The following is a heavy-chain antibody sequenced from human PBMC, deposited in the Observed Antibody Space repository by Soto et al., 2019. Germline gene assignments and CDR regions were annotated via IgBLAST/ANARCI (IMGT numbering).Heavy chain of an antibody. CDR3: AKDLNDILTGYSEARDAFDI. CDR2: ISGSGGST. D-gene: IGHD3-9*01. V-gene: IGHV3-23*01. Sequence: PGGSLRLSCAASGFTFSSYAMSWVRQAPGKGLEWVSAISGSGGSTYYADSVKGRFTISRDNSKNTLYLQMNSLRAEDTAVYYCAKDLNDILTGYSEARDAFDIRGQGTTVTVSS. CDR1: GFTFSSYA. J-gene: IGHJ3*02.